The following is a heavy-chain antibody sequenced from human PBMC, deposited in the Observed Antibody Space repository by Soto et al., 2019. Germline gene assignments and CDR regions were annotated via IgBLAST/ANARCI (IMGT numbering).Heavy chain of an antibody. J-gene: IGHJ6*02. CDR3: ARGMIRGVVYYGVEV. D-gene: IGHD3-10*01. Sequence: GGSLRLSCTASGFSFSSYDMHWVRQAPGAGLEWVSAMSFDGSYKQYADSVKGRFTISRDNSENTLYLQMNGLRPEDTAVYFCARGMIRGVVYYGVEVWGQGTTVTVSS. V-gene: IGHV3-30*03. CDR2: MSFDGSYK. CDR1: GFSFSSYD.